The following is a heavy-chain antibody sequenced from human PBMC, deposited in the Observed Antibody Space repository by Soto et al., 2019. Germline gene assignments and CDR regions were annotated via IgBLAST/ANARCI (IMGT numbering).Heavy chain of an antibody. CDR3: AKGTVAARAGRFFRFDP. D-gene: IGHD6-13*01. J-gene: IGHJ5*02. Sequence: EERLLESGGGLVQPGGSLRLSCAASGFTFGSYAMNWVRQTPEKGLEWVSGISGSNGYTYYADSVKGRFTISRDNSKNTVFLQMNTLRAEDTATYYCAKGTVAARAGRFFRFDPWGQGTLVTVSS. CDR1: GFTFGSYA. CDR2: ISGSNGYT. V-gene: IGHV3-23*01.